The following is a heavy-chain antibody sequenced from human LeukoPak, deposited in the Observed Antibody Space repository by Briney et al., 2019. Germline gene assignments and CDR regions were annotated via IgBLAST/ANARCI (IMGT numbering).Heavy chain of an antibody. V-gene: IGHV1-2*02. J-gene: IGHJ4*02. CDR3: ARMRDSSGYYSRAYYFDY. CDR1: GYTFTGYY. D-gene: IGHD3-22*01. Sequence: ASVKVSCKASGYTFTGYYMHWVRQAPGQGLEWMGWINPNSGGTNYAQKFQGRVTMTRDTSISTAYMELSRLRSDDTAVYYCARMRDSSGYYSRAYYFDYWGQGTLVTVSS. CDR2: INPNSGGT.